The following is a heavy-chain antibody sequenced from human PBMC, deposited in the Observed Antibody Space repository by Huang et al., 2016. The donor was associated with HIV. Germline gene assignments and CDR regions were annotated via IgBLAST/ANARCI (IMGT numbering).Heavy chain of an antibody. J-gene: IGHJ3*02. CDR2: IYTMGTT. CDR3: ARLTGYSTFDI. D-gene: IGHD3-9*01. Sequence: QVQLQESGPGLVKPSQTLSLTCSVSGGSISSGNYYWSWIRQPAGKGLEWIGHIYTMGTTIYSSSLKGRVTISVATSKNQFYLKLSSVTAADTAVYYCARLTGYSTFDIWGHGTVVTVSS. V-gene: IGHV4-61*09. CDR1: GGSISSGNYY.